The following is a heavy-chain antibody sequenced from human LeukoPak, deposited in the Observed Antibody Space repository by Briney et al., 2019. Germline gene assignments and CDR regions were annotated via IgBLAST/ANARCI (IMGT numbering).Heavy chain of an antibody. CDR2: ITSSGGST. CDR1: GFTFSSYD. V-gene: IGHV3-23*01. J-gene: IGHJ2*01. CDR3: AKGNWGERLDWYFDL. D-gene: IGHD1-26*01. Sequence: GGSLRLSCAASGFTFSSYDMSWVRQPPGSGLEWVSGITSSGGSTYYADSVKGRSTISRDNSKNTLYLQVNSLRARDTAVYYCAKGNWGERLDWYFDLWGGGTLVTVSS.